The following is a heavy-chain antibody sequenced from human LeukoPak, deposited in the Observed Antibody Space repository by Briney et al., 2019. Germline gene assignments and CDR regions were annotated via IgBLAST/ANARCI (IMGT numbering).Heavy chain of an antibody. D-gene: IGHD6-13*01. CDR2: IRQDGSEK. CDR3: ARDGTAAGLYFDL. CDR1: GFTFTDYW. Sequence: GGPLRLSCEVSGFTFTDYWMNWVRQAPGKGPKWVASIRQDGSEKTYVDSVKGRFTISRDNTKNSLSLQLNGLRAEDTAVYYCARDGTAAGLYFDLWGQGTLVTVSS. J-gene: IGHJ4*01. V-gene: IGHV3-7*01.